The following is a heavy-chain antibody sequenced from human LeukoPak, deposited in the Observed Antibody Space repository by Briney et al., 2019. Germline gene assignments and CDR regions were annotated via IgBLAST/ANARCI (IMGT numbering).Heavy chain of an antibody. V-gene: IGHV4-4*07. CDR3: ARDGSGYYHYFDY. D-gene: IGHD3-22*01. CDR1: GGSISGYY. Sequence: PSETLSLTCTVSGGSISGYYWSWIRQPAGKGLEWIGRIYTSGSTNYNPSLKSRVTISVDKSKNQFSLKLSSVTAADTAVYYCARDGSGYYHYFDYWGQGTLVTVSS. CDR2: IYTSGST. J-gene: IGHJ4*02.